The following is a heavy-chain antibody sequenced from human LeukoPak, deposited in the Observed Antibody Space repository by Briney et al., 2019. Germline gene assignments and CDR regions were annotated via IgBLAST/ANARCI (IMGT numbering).Heavy chain of an antibody. CDR3: AKPRTTGLGWAQFDY. D-gene: IGHD2-8*02. J-gene: IGHJ4*02. CDR1: GFTFSSFA. Sequence: GGSLRLSCAASGFTFSSFAMTWVRQAPGKGLEWASGFDGNGPNTYYADSVKGRWTISRDNSRNTLYLEMNSLRPEDTAIYYCAKPRTTGLGWAQFDYWGQGSLVTVSS. V-gene: IGHV3-23*01. CDR2: FDGNGPNT.